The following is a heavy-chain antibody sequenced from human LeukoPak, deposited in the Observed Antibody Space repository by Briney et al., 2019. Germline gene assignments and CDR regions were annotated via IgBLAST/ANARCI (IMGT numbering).Heavy chain of an antibody. D-gene: IGHD6-13*01. CDR3: ARKSAAGTPYGVEFDP. CDR2: FDPEHGET. J-gene: IGHJ5*02. V-gene: IGHV1-24*01. Sequence: GASVKVSCTVSGYTLTVLSMHWVRQVPGKGLEWMGGFDPEHGETIYVQKFQGRVTMTEDTSTDTAYMELSSLRSEDTAVYYCARKSAAGTPYGVEFDPWGQGTLVTVSS. CDR1: GYTLTVLS.